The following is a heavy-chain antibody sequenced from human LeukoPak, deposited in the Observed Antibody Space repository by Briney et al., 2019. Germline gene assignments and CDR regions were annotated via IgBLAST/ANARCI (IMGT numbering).Heavy chain of an antibody. CDR1: GGSFSGYY. CDR3: ARAGTGDRSAVFDS. J-gene: IGHJ4*02. Sequence: SETLSLTCAVYGGSFSGYYWNWIRQPPGKGLEWIGEINHVGSTNYNPSLKSRVTTSVDTSKSQFSLRLSSVTAADTAVYYCARAGTGDRSAVFDSWGRGTPVTVSP. D-gene: IGHD7-27*01. V-gene: IGHV4-34*01. CDR2: INHVGST.